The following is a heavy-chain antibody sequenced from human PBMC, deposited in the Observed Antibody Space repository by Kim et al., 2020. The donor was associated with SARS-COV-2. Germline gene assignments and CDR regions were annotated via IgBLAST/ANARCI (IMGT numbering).Heavy chain of an antibody. V-gene: IGHV3-30*04. CDR2: ISYDGSNK. D-gene: IGHD1-1*01. CDR1: GFTFSSYA. Sequence: GGSLRLSCAASGFTFSSYAMHWVRQAPGKGLEWVAVISYDGSNKYYADSVKGRFTISRDNSKNTLYLQMNSLRAEDTAVYYCARDPGRYSWKNRFDPWG. CDR3: ARDPGRYSWKNRFDP. J-gene: IGHJ5*02.